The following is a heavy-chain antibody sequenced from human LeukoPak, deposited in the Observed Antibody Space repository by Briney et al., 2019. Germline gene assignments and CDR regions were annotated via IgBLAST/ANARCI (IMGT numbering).Heavy chain of an antibody. V-gene: IGHV4-59*01. D-gene: IGHD3-10*01. Sequence: SETLSLTCTVSGGSISSYYWSWIRQPPGKGLEWVGYIYYSGSTNYNPSLKSRVTISVDASKNQFSLKLSSVIAAATAVYYCARRLGRKFGERFYYYHYMDVWGKGTTVT. CDR3: ARRLGRKFGERFYYYHYMDV. CDR2: IYYSGST. J-gene: IGHJ6*03. CDR1: GGSISSYY.